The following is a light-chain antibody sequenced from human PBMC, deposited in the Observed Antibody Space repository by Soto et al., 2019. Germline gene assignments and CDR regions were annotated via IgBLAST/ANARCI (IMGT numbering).Light chain of an antibody. V-gene: IGKV3-11*01. J-gene: IGKJ1*01. CDR3: HQRQSWPRT. Sequence: IVLTQSPATLSLSPVKRATLSCRASQNINTRLAWYQHRPGQAPRLLIYQTSIRAAGIPARFSASGTGTDFTLTISDVQPEDFAVYYCHQRQSWPRTCGQGTKGDIK. CDR2: QTS. CDR1: QNINTR.